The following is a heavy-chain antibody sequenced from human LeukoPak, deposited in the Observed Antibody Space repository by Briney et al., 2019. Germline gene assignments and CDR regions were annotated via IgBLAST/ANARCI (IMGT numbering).Heavy chain of an antibody. V-gene: IGHV3-30*03. CDR3: VRNSYYYDSSGYLEAYYYYYGMDV. CDR1: GFTFTNAW. CDR2: ISYDGSNK. Sequence: GGSLRLTCVTSGFTFTNAWLSWLRQAPGKGLEWVAVISYDGSNKYYADSVKGRFTISRDNSKNTLHLQMNSLRAEDTAVYYCVRNSYYYDSSGYLEAYYYYYGMDVWGQGTTVTVSS. D-gene: IGHD3-22*01. J-gene: IGHJ6*02.